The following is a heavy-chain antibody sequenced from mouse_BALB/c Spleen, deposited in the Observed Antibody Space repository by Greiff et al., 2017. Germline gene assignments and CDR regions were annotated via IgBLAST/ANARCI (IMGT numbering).Heavy chain of an antibody. Sequence: EVKLEESGGGLVQPGGSLKLSCAASGFTFSSYTMSWVRQTPEKRLEWVAYISNGGGSTYYPDTVKGRFTISRDNAKNTLYLQMSSLKSEDTAMYYCARHEGYAMDYWGQGTSVTVSS. V-gene: IGHV5-12-2*01. CDR2: ISNGGGST. CDR1: GFTFSSYT. CDR3: ARHEGYAMDY. J-gene: IGHJ4*01.